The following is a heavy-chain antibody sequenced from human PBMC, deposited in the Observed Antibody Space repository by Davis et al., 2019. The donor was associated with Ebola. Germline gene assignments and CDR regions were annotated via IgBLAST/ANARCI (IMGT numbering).Heavy chain of an antibody. V-gene: IGHV1-2*02. CDR2: INPDSGAT. CDR1: GYSFTDYY. Sequence: ASVKVSCKASGYSFTDYYIHWVRQAPGQGLEWMGWINPDSGATNYAEKFYDRVTMTRATSLSTVSLELRRLRSDDTAIYYCAREEGEYDPNWFDPWGQGSLVTVSS. CDR3: AREEGEYDPNWFDP. D-gene: IGHD4-17*01. J-gene: IGHJ5*02.